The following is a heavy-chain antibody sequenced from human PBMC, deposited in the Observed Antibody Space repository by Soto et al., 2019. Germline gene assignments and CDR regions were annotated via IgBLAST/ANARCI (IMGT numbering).Heavy chain of an antibody. D-gene: IGHD2-15*01. V-gene: IGHV3-53*04. J-gene: IGHJ3*02. CDR3: ASIGYCSGGSCFHDAFDI. CDR2: IYSGGST. Sequence: GGSLRLSCAASGFTVSSNYMSWVRQAPGKGLEWVSVIYSGGSTYYADSVKGRFTISRHNSKNTLYLQMNSLRAEDTAVYYCASIGYCSGGSCFHDAFDIWGQGTMVTVSS. CDR1: GFTVSSNY.